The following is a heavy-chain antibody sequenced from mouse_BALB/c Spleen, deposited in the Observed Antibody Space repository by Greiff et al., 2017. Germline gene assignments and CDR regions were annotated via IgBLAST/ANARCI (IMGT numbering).Heavy chain of an antibody. CDR3: AGGPWFAY. CDR1: GFTFSDYY. J-gene: IGHJ3*01. Sequence: VQLKESGGGLVKPGGSLKLSCAASGFTFSDYYMYWVRQTPEKRLEWVATISDGGSYTYYPDSVKGRFTISRDNAKNNLYLQMSSLKSEDTAMYYCAGGPWFAYWGQGTLVTVSA. CDR2: ISDGGSYT. D-gene: IGHD1-1*02. V-gene: IGHV5-4*02.